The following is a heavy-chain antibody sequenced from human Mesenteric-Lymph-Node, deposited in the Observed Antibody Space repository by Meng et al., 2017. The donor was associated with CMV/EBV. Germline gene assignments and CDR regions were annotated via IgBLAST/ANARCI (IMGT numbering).Heavy chain of an antibody. D-gene: IGHD4-23*01. J-gene: IGHJ4*02. CDR1: GGSFSGYY. CDR2: INHSGST. CDR3: ARHQRWLKSERGFNY. Sequence: QVQLKHVGAGLLKPSETLSPTCAVYGGSFSGYYWSWIRQPPGKGLEWIGEINHSGSTNYNPSLKSRVTISVDTSKNQFSLKLSSVTAADTAVYYCARHQRWLKSERGFNYWGQGTLVTVSS. V-gene: IGHV4-34*01.